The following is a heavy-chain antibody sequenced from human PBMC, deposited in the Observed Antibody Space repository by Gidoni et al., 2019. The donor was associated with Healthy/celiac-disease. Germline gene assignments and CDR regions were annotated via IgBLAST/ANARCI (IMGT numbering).Heavy chain of an antibody. Sequence: QVQLVESGGGVVQPGWSLRLSCAASGFTFSGYGMHWGRQAPGKGLAWVAVISYDGSNKYYADSVKGRFTISRDNSKNTLYLQMNSLRAEDTAVYYCAKDRAYCTNGVCSFFDYWGQGTLVTVSS. J-gene: IGHJ4*02. CDR3: AKDRAYCTNGVCSFFDY. D-gene: IGHD2-8*01. CDR2: ISYDGSNK. V-gene: IGHV3-30*18. CDR1: GFTFSGYG.